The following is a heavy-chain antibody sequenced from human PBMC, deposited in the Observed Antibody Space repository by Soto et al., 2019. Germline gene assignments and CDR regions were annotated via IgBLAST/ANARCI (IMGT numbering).Heavy chain of an antibody. D-gene: IGHD5-12*01. V-gene: IGHV1-18*01. CDR1: GYTFTSYG. Sequence: QVQLVQSRAEVKKPGASVKVSCKASGYTFTSYGISWVRQAPGQGLEWMGWISAYNGNTNYAQKLQGRVTMTTDTSTSTAYMELRSLRSDDTAVYYCARYRLVVATNYYYGMDVWGQGTTVTVSS. J-gene: IGHJ6*02. CDR3: ARYRLVVATNYYYGMDV. CDR2: ISAYNGNT.